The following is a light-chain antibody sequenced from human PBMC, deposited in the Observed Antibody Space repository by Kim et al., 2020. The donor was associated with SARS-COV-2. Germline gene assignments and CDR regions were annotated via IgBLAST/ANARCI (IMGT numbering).Light chain of an antibody. CDR1: QSLLYTNGDSF. Sequence: DIVMTQSPVSLPVTPGEPASISCKSSQSLLYTNGDSFLSWYLQKPGQSPQLLIYLVSNRASGVPDRFSGSGSDSDFTLKISRVEAVDVGVYFCMQTLQTPTFGQGTKLEIK. CDR2: LVS. V-gene: IGKV2-28*01. J-gene: IGKJ2*01. CDR3: MQTLQTPT.